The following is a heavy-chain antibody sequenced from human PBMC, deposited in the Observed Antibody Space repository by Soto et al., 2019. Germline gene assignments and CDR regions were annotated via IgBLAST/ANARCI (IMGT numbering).Heavy chain of an antibody. CDR2: IYYSGSA. Sequence: QVQLQESGPGLVKPSETLSLTCAVSGGSIGSYYWSWIRQPPGRGLEWIGSIYYSGSANYNPSLKSRVTISLDTSKNQFSLKLSSVTAADTAVYYCARRGRGYFDYYGMDVWGQGTTVTVSS. V-gene: IGHV4-59*12. CDR1: GGSIGSYY. J-gene: IGHJ6*02. CDR3: ARRGRGYFDYYGMDV. D-gene: IGHD3-9*01.